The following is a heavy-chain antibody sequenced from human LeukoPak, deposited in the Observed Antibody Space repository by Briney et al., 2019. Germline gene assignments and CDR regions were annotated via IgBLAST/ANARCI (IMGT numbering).Heavy chain of an antibody. CDR1: GFTFSSYV. CDR3: AKGVTGDQTSIDY. Sequence: GGSLRLSCTASGFTFSSYVMSWGRQAPGKGLEWVSVISGSGGSTYYADSVKGRFTISRDNSKNTLYLQMNSLRAEDTAVYYCAKGVTGDQTSIDYWGQGTLVTVSS. V-gene: IGHV3-23*01. CDR2: ISGSGGST. J-gene: IGHJ4*02. D-gene: IGHD7-27*01.